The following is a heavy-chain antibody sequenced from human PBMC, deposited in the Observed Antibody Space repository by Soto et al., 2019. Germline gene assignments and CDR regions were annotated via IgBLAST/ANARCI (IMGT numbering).Heavy chain of an antibody. CDR3: ATSIAAARHNWFDP. D-gene: IGHD6-13*01. J-gene: IGHJ5*02. Sequence: QVQLVQSGAEVKKPGSSVKVSCKASGGTFSSYAISWVQQAPGQGLEWMGGIIPIFGTANYAQKFQGRVTITADESTSTAYMELSSLRSEDTAVYYCATSIAAARHNWFDPWGQGTLVTVSS. V-gene: IGHV1-69*01. CDR1: GGTFSSYA. CDR2: IIPIFGTA.